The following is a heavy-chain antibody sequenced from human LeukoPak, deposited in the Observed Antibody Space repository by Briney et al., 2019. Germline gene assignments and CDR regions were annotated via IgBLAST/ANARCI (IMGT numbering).Heavy chain of an antibody. V-gene: IGHV1-18*04. CDR1: GYTFTSYG. D-gene: IGHD3-9*01. CDR3: ARDDYDILTSYYVEGGY. Sequence: EASVKVSCKASGYTFTSYGISWVRQAPGQGLEWMGWISAYNGNTNYAQKLQGRVTMTTDTSTSTAYMELRSLRSDDTAVYYCARDDYDILTSYYVEGGYWGQGTLVTVSS. CDR2: ISAYNGNT. J-gene: IGHJ4*02.